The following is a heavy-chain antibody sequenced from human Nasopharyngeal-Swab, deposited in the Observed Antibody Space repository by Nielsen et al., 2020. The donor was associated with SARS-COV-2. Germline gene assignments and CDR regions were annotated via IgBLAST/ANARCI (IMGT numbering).Heavy chain of an antibody. D-gene: IGHD3-3*01. CDR3: ARGPDYDFWSGYSQYNWFDP. CDR1: GGSFSGYY. Sequence: SETLSLTCAVYGGSFSGYYWSWIRQPPGKGLEWIGEINHSGSTNYNPSLKSRVTISVDTSKNQFSLKLSSVTAADTAVYYCARGPDYDFWSGYSQYNWFDPWGQGTLVTASS. J-gene: IGHJ5*02. CDR2: INHSGST. V-gene: IGHV4-34*01.